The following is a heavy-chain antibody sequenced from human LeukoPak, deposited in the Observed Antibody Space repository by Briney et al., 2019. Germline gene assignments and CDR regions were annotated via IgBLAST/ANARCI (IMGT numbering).Heavy chain of an antibody. J-gene: IGHJ3*02. CDR3: ARDTVLTGGDTLLLLPRAFDI. D-gene: IGHD4-17*01. V-gene: IGHV4-30-4*01. CDR1: GGSISSGDYY. CDR2: IYYSGST. Sequence: SETLSLTCTVSGGSISSGDYYWSWIRQPPGKGLEWIGYIYYSGSTYYNPSLKSRVTISVDTSKNQFSLKLSSVTAADTAVYYCARDTVLTGGDTLLLLPRAFDIWGQGTMVTVSS.